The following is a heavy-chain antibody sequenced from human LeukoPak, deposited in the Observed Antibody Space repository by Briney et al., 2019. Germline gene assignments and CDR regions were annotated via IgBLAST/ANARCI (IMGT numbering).Heavy chain of an antibody. V-gene: IGHV1-46*01. J-gene: IGHJ3*02. D-gene: IGHD1-26*01. CDR2: INPSGGST. Sequence: ASVKVSCKASGYTFTSYYMHWLRQSPGQGLECMGIINPSGGSTSYPQKFKGRVTMTRDTYRSTVYMELSSLRSEDTAVYYCARDRGGYYAFDIWGQGTMVTVSS. CDR3: ARDRGGYYAFDI. CDR1: GYTFTSYY.